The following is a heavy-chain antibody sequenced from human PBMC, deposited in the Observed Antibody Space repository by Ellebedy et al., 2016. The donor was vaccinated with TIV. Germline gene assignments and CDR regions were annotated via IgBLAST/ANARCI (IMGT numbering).Heavy chain of an antibody. CDR1: GFTFSSYG. D-gene: IGHD3-10*01. Sequence: GESLKISCAASGFTFSSYGMHWVRQAPGKGLEWVAVIWYDGSNKYYADSVKGRFTISRDNSKNTLYLQMNSLRAEDTAVYYCAGRGTMVWYFHYYYGMDVWGQGTTVTVSS. V-gene: IGHV3-33*01. CDR3: AGRGTMVWYFHYYYGMDV. CDR2: IWYDGSNK. J-gene: IGHJ6*02.